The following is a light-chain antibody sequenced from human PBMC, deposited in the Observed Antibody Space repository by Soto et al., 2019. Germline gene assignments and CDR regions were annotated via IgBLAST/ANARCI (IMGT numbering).Light chain of an antibody. CDR2: DAS. V-gene: IGKV1-5*01. J-gene: IGKJ1*01. CDR3: QQYSTYPWT. CDR1: QSISTW. Sequence: DIQLTQSPSTLSASVGDRVSITCRASQSISTWLAWYQQKPGKAPKLLIFDASSLESRVSSRFSGRGSGTQFTLTISSLQPDDFATCYCQQYSTYPWTFGQGAKVEFK.